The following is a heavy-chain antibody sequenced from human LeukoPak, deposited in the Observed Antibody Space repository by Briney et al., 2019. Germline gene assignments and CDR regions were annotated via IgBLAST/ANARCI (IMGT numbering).Heavy chain of an antibody. CDR3: AKKAAAGSGDDYFDY. Sequence: PGGSLRLSCAASGFTFSLYWMHWVRQAPGKGLVWVSRISSDGDSTIYADSVKGRFTIARDNAKKTQYLQMNSLRAEDTAVFYCAKKAAAGSGDDYFDYWGQGILVTVSS. V-gene: IGHV3-74*01. CDR2: ISSDGDST. J-gene: IGHJ4*02. CDR1: GFTFSLYW. D-gene: IGHD6-13*01.